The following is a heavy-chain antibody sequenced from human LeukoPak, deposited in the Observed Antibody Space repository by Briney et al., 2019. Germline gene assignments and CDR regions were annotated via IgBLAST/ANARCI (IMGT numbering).Heavy chain of an antibody. CDR3: AKYRGFGDSYDS. V-gene: IGHV3-23*01. Sequence: PGESLRLSCAASGFTFSSYTMSWVRQAPGKGLEWVSSIGGSGGSTYYADSVKGRSTISRDTSKNTLYLQMNSLRAEDTAVYYCAKYRGFGDSYDSWGQGTLVTVS. J-gene: IGHJ4*02. D-gene: IGHD3-10*01. CDR1: GFTFSSYT. CDR2: IGGSGGST.